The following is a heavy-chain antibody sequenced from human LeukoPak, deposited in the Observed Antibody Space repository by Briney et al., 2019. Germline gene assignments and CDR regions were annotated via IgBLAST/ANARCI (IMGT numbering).Heavy chain of an antibody. D-gene: IGHD6-19*01. CDR2: TNPNNGGT. Sequence: ASVKVSCKASGYTFTGYYVHWVRQAPGQGLEWMGWTNPNNGGTNYAQKFQDRVTMTRDTSISTAYMALSRLRSDDTAIYYCVRAFMYSSGWSGRDSFDVWGQGTMVTVSS. CDR3: VRAFMYSSGWSGRDSFDV. CDR1: GYTFTGYY. J-gene: IGHJ3*01. V-gene: IGHV1-2*02.